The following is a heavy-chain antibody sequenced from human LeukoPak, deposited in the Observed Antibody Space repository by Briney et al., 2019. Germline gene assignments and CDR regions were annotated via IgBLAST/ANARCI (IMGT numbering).Heavy chain of an antibody. Sequence: SETLSLTCTVSDGSISSSSHYWGWIRQPPGKGLEWIGSIYYSGSTYYNPSLKSRVTISVDTSKNQFSLKLSSVTAADTAVYYCARLIGGYEREAPYFQHWGQGTLVTVSS. CDR2: IYYSGST. D-gene: IGHD5-12*01. CDR1: DGSISSSSHY. V-gene: IGHV4-39*01. CDR3: ARLIGGYEREAPYFQH. J-gene: IGHJ1*01.